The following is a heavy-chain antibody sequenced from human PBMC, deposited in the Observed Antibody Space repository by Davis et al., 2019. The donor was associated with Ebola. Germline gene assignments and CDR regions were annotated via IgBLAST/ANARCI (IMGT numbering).Heavy chain of an antibody. CDR3: ARDLGGYANY. Sequence: ESLKISCAASGFTFSSYSMNWIRQPPGKGLEWIGEINHSGSTNYNPSLKSRVTMSVDTSKNQFSLKLSSVTAADTAVYYCARDLGGYANYWGQGTLVTVSS. D-gene: IGHD5-12*01. J-gene: IGHJ4*02. CDR2: INHSGST. CDR1: GFTFSSYS. V-gene: IGHV4-34*01.